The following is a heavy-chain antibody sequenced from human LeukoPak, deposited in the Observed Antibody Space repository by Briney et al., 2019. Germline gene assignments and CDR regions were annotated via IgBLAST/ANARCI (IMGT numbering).Heavy chain of an antibody. J-gene: IGHJ4*02. D-gene: IGHD6-13*01. CDR1: GGTFSSYA. V-gene: IGHV1-69*13. Sequence: SVKVSCKASGGTFSSYAISWVRQAPGQGLEWMGGIIPIFGTANYAQKFQGRVTITADESTSTAYMELSSLRSEDTAVYYCAREAIAAADVGYWGQGTLVTVSS. CDR3: AREAIAAADVGY. CDR2: IIPIFGTA.